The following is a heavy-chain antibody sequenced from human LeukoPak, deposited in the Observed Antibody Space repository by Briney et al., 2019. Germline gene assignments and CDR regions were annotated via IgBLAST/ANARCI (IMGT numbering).Heavy chain of an antibody. D-gene: IGHD3-3*01. Sequence: ASVKVSCKASGYTFTSYYMHWVRQAPGQGLEWMGIINPSGGSTSYAQKFQGRVAITRNTSISTAYMELSSLRAEDTAVYYCARASYDHYSYYYLDVWGKGTTVTVSS. CDR3: ARASYDHYSYYYLDV. CDR1: GYTFTSYY. V-gene: IGHV1-46*01. CDR2: INPSGGST. J-gene: IGHJ6*03.